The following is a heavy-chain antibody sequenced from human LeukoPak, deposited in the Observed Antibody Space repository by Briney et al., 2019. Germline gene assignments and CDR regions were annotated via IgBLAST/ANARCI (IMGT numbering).Heavy chain of an antibody. Sequence: GGSLRLSCAASGFTFSYSGIHWVRQAPGKGLMWVSRINSGGSRTTYADSVRGRFTISRDNAKGTLYLQMNSLRAEDTAVYYCARVRDDYTYFDCWGQGTLVTVSS. D-gene: IGHD4-11*01. CDR2: INSGGSRT. J-gene: IGHJ4*02. CDR1: GFTFSYSG. V-gene: IGHV3-74*01. CDR3: ARVRDDYTYFDC.